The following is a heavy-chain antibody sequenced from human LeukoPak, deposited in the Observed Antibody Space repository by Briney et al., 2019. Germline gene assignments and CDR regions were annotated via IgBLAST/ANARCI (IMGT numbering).Heavy chain of an antibody. J-gene: IGHJ4*02. Sequence: GGSLRLSCAVSGLTFNNYAMSWVRQAPGKGLEWVSGISGRGASKYYADSVKGRFTISRDNSKNTLYLQMNSLRAEDTAVYYCAKDRVEYGGYGGPLDYWGQGTLVTVSS. V-gene: IGHV3-23*01. D-gene: IGHD5-12*01. CDR3: AKDRVEYGGYGGPLDY. CDR1: GLTFNNYA. CDR2: ISGRGASK.